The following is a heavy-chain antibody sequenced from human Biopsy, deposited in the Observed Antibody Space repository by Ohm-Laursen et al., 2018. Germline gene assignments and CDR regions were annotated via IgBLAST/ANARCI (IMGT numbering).Heavy chain of an antibody. CDR2: NIPILGTG. CDR3: AAKLTGYFHH. D-gene: IGHD3-9*01. CDR1: GYTFTAFS. V-gene: IGHV1-69*06. Sequence: GASVKVSCKPSGYTFTAFSVHWLRQAPGQGLEWLGGNIPILGTGNYAQKFQDRVTVAADTSTSTATMELRSLRSDDTAVYYCAAKLTGYFHHWGQGTLVIVSS. J-gene: IGHJ1*01.